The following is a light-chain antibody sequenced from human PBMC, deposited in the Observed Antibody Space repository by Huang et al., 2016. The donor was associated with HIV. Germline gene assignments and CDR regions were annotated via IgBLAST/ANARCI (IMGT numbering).Light chain of an antibody. CDR1: RSVSTN. CDR2: GSS. J-gene: IGKJ4*01. CDR3: HQYNNWLLS. Sequence: EIVMTQSPATLSVSPGQRVTLSCRANRSVSTNLAWYQHRHGQAPRLIIYGSSTRAPGIPARFSGSGSGTDFSLTISSLQSEDFALYYCHQYNNWLLSFGGGTRV. V-gene: IGKV3-15*01.